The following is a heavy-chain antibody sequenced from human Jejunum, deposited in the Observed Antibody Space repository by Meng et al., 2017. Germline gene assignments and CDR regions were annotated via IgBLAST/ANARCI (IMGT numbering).Heavy chain of an antibody. J-gene: IGHJ4*02. D-gene: IGHD2/OR15-2a*01. Sequence: QGRLKQGGAGLLNPSETLSPTCAFYGGSFSGYYWSWIRQPPGKGLEWIGEINHSGSTNYNPSLKSRVTISVDTSKNQFSLKLSSVTAADTAVYYCARLRATDNQSKYRNTIFDYWGQGTLVTVSS. CDR3: ARLRATDNQSKYRNTIFDY. CDR2: INHSGST. CDR1: GGSFSGYY. V-gene: IGHV4-34*01.